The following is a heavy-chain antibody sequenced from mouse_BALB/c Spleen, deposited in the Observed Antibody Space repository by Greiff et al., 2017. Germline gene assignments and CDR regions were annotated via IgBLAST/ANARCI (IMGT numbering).Heavy chain of an antibody. J-gene: IGHJ4*01. CDR2: ISSGGGST. D-gene: IGHD2-4*01. V-gene: IGHV5-12-1*01. CDR3: ARLGDYDGDYYAMDY. Sequence: EVMLVESGGGLVKPGGSLKLSCAASGFAFSSYDMSWVRQTPEKRLEWVAYISSGGGSTYYPDTVKGRFTISRDNAKNTLYLQMSSLKSEDTAMYYCARLGDYDGDYYAMDYWGQGTSVTVSA. CDR1: GFAFSSYD.